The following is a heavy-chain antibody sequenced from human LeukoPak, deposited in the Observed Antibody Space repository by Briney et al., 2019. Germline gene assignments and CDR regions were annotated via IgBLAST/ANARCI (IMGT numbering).Heavy chain of an antibody. D-gene: IGHD6-6*01. J-gene: IGHJ4*02. CDR1: GFTFSSYG. V-gene: IGHV3-23*01. CDR3: AKDPSIAED. Sequence: GGSLRLSCAASGFTFSSYGMSWVRQAPGKGLKWVSAISGSGGSTYYADSVKGRFTISRDNSKNTLYLQMTSPSAEDTAVYYRAKDPSIAEDRGQGTLVTVSS. CDR2: ISGSGGST.